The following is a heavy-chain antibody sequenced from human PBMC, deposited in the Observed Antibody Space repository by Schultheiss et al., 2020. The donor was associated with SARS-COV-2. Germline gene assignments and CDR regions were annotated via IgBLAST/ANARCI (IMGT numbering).Heavy chain of an antibody. CDR1: GGSISSSSYY. CDR3: ARVLYGYWFDP. V-gene: IGHV4-39*07. Sequence: SETLSLTCTISGGSISSSSYYWGWIRQPPGKGLEWIGSIYYSGSTYYNPSLKSRVTISVDTSKNQFSLKLSSVTAADTAVYYCARVLYGYWFDPWGHGTLVTVYS. D-gene: IGHD3-10*01. J-gene: IGHJ5*02. CDR2: IYYSGST.